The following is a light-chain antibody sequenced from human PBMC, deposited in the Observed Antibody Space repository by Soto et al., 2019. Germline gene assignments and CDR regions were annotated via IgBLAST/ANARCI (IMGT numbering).Light chain of an antibody. CDR1: QSVSSH. CDR2: DAS. V-gene: IGKV3D-15*01. Sequence: EIVLTQSPGTLSLSPGERATLSCRASQSVSSHLAWFQQKPGQAPRLLIYDASNRATGIPARFSGSGSGTDFTLTISSLQSEDFAVYYCQQYNNWRSVTFGQGTRLEIK. CDR3: QQYNNWRSVT. J-gene: IGKJ5*01.